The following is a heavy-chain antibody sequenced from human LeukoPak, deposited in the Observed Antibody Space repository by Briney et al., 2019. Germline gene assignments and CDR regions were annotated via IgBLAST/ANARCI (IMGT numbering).Heavy chain of an antibody. D-gene: IGHD2-8*01. CDR3: ATDPAGVGSESY. CDR2: ISGSGRST. V-gene: IGHV3-23*01. J-gene: IGHJ4*02. CDR1: GFTFSSYA. Sequence: GGSLRLSCAASGFTFSSYAMNWVRQAPGKGLEWVSAISGSGRSTYYADSVKGRFTISRDNSKNTLSLQMNSLRAEDTAVYYCATDPAGVGSESYWGQGTLVTVSS.